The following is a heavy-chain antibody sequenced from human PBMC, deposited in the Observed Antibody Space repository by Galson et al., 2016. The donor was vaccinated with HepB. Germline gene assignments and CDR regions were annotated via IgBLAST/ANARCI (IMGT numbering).Heavy chain of an antibody. Sequence: SETLSLTCSVSGGSISSNSAYWGWIRQSPGKGLEWIGNVHVSGTTFYNPSLKSRVTISIDTSRSQFSLNLQSVTAADTAIYYCAGLGRRRNFNSGFCHTHTPIDSWVQGTLVNVSS. J-gene: IGHJ5*01. D-gene: IGHD2/OR15-2a*01. CDR3: AGLGRRRNFNSGFCHTHTPIDS. CDR1: GGSISSNSAY. V-gene: IGHV4-39*01. CDR2: VHVSGTT.